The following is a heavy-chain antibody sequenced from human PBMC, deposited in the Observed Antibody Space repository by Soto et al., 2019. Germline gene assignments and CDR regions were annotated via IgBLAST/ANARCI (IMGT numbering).Heavy chain of an antibody. Sequence: QLHLVQSGAVVKKPGASVTVSCSASGYPVTAYYMHWVRQAPGRGLEWMGRINPATGAAKYTQTFQGRVTMTRDTSTSTVFMELSGLTSEDPAVFYWARGGGVGVAGSAAFDMWGQGTLVTVSS. D-gene: IGHD3-3*01. V-gene: IGHV1-2*02. CDR3: ARGGGVGVAGSAAFDM. J-gene: IGHJ3*02. CDR1: GYPVTAYY. CDR2: INPATGAA.